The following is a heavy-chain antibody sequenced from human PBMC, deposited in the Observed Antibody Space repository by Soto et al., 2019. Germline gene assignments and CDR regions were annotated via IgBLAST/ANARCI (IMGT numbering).Heavy chain of an antibody. Sequence: EVQLVESGGGLVQPGGSLRLSCAASGFTFSSYSMNWVRQAPGKGLEWVSYISSSSSYTNYADSVKGRFTISRDNAKNSLYLQMNSLRAEDTAVYYCARDKTHYYYDSSGKYGMDVWGQGTTVTVSS. J-gene: IGHJ6*02. CDR1: GFTFSSYS. CDR3: ARDKTHYYYDSSGKYGMDV. D-gene: IGHD3-22*01. CDR2: ISSSSSYT. V-gene: IGHV3-48*04.